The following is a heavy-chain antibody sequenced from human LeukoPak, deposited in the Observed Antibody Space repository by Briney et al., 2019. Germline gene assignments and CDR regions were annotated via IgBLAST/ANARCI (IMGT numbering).Heavy chain of an antibody. D-gene: IGHD3-3*01. CDR1: GFTFSSST. CDR2: ISPTSDTI. V-gene: IGHV3-48*04. J-gene: IGHJ4*02. CDR3: ARSPGNYNFWSDSGPYYFDY. Sequence: GGSLRLSCAASGFTFSSSTMNWVRQAPGKGLERVSYISPTSDTIFYADSVKGRFTISRDSAKNSLYLQMSSLRAEDTAVYYCARSPGNYNFWSDSGPYYFDYWGQGTLVTVSS.